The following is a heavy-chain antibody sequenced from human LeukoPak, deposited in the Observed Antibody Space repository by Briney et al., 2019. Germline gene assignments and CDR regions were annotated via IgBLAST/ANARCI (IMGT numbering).Heavy chain of an antibody. D-gene: IGHD1-14*01. V-gene: IGHV3-7*01. CDR2: INQDGGEK. CDR3: ATDYHGYFDY. Sequence: GSLGLFCAASGFTFNNYAMSWVRQAPGKGLEWVANINQDGGEKYYVDSVKGRFTISRDNAKNSLYLQMNSLRAEDAAVYYCATDYHGYFDYWGQGTLVTVSS. CDR1: GFTFNNYA. J-gene: IGHJ4*02.